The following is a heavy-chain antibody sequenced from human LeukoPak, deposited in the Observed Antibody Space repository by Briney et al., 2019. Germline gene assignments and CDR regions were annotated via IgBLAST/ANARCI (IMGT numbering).Heavy chain of an antibody. Sequence: GGSLRLSCAASGFTFSSYAMSWVREAPGKGLEWGSAISGSGDSTYCADSVKGRFTISKDNSKNTLYLQMISLRPDGTALYSCFQQGGRDTYGRNWYLGLWGRGTLVTVSS. V-gene: IGHV3-23*01. CDR2: ISGSGDST. D-gene: IGHD2-8*01. CDR1: GFTFSSYA. J-gene: IGHJ2*01. CDR3: FQQGGRDTYGRNWYLGL.